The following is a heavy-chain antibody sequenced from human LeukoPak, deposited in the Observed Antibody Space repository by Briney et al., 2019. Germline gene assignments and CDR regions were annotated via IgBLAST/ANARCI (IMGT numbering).Heavy chain of an antibody. CDR2: IYYSGST. V-gene: IGHV4-59*01. CDR1: GGSISSYY. J-gene: IGHJ4*02. Sequence: SETLSLICTVSGGSISSYYWSWIRQPPGKGLEWIGYIYYSGSTNYNPSLKSRVTISVDTSKNQFSLKLSSVTAADTAVYYCARMVGYYYDSSGYYYFNLWGQGTLVTVSS. CDR3: ARMVGYYYDSSGYYYFNL. D-gene: IGHD3-22*01.